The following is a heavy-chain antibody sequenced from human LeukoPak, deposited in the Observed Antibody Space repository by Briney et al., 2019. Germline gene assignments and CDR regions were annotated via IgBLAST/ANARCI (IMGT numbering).Heavy chain of an antibody. J-gene: IGHJ4*02. CDR2: FYRDGST. CDR3: AREGVVVSAAVDY. V-gene: IGHV3-53*01. D-gene: IGHD2-2*01. CDR1: GFTVSSNY. Sequence: GGSLRLSCAASGFTVSSNYMTWVRQAPGKGLEWVSVFYRDGSTYYADSVKGRFTISTDNAKNSLYLQMNSLRAEDTAVYYCAREGVVVSAAVDYWGQGTLVTVSS.